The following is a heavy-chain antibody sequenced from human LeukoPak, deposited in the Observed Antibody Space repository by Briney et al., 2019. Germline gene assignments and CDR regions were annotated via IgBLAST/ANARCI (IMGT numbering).Heavy chain of an antibody. CDR1: GFTFSSYG. V-gene: IGHV3-30*02. CDR3: AKGYCSSTSCYTVVDY. D-gene: IGHD2-2*02. J-gene: IGHJ4*02. Sequence: GGSLRLSCAASGFTFSSYGMHWVRQAPGKGLEWVAFIRYDGSNKYYADSVKGRFTISRDNSKNTLYLQMNSLRAEDTAVYYCAKGYCSSTSCYTVVDYWGQGPLVTVSS. CDR2: IRYDGSNK.